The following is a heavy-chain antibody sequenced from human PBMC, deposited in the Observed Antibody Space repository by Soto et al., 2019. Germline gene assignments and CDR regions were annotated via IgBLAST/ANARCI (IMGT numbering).Heavy chain of an antibody. Sequence: GESLKISCKGSGYSFTSYWIGWVRQMPGKGLEWMGIIYPGDSDTRYSPSFQGQVTISADKSISTAYLQWSSLKASDTAMYYCAHCSSTSFYGMDVWGQGTTVTVSS. CDR2: IYPGDSDT. D-gene: IGHD2-2*01. CDR1: GYSFTSYW. J-gene: IGHJ6*02. V-gene: IGHV5-51*01. CDR3: AHCSSTSFYGMDV.